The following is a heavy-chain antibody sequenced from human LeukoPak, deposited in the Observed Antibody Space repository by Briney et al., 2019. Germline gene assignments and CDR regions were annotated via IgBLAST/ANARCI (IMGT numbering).Heavy chain of an antibody. Sequence: ESLQISCKGSGYSFTSYWIGWVRQMPGKGLEWMGIIYPGDSDTRYSPSFQGQVTISADKSISTAYLQWSSLKASDPAMYYCARRVGITGTTGPFDYWGQGTLVTVSS. CDR1: GYSFTSYW. V-gene: IGHV5-51*01. CDR2: IYPGDSDT. D-gene: IGHD1-20*01. CDR3: ARRVGITGTTGPFDY. J-gene: IGHJ4*02.